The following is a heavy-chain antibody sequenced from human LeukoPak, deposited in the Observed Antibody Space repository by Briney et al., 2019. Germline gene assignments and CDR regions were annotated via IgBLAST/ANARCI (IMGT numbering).Heavy chain of an antibody. CDR3: AKGWQWLVD. CDR1: GFTFSSYG. D-gene: IGHD6-19*01. CDR2: ISYDGSNK. V-gene: IGHV3-30*18. Sequence: PGRSLRLSCAASGFTFSSYGMHWVRQAPGKGLEWVAVISYDGSNKYYADSVKGRFTISRDNSKNTLYLQMNSLRAEDTAVYYCAKGWQWLVDWSQGTLVTVSS. J-gene: IGHJ4*02.